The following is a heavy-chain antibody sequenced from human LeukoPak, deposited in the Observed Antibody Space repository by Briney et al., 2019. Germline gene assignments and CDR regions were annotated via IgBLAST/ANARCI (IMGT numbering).Heavy chain of an antibody. CDR2: ISGSGGST. Sequence: GGSLRLSCAASGFTFSSYAMSWVRQAPGKGLEWVSAISGSGGSTYYADSVKGRFTISRDNSKNTLYLQMNSLRAEDTAEYYCAKWIDYVDWGFDYWGQGTLVTVSS. CDR3: AKWIDYVDWGFDY. CDR1: GFTFSSYA. V-gene: IGHV3-23*01. J-gene: IGHJ4*02. D-gene: IGHD4-17*01.